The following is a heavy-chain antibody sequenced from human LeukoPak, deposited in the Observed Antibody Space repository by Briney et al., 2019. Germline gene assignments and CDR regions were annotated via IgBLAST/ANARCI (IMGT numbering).Heavy chain of an antibody. CDR3: ARTRIPAASDY. V-gene: IGHV1-69*05. CDR2: IIPMSETP. D-gene: IGHD2-2*01. Sequence: ASVKVSCKASGGTFSINAITWVRQAPGQGLEWMGGIIPMSETPKYTQKFQGRVTIATDESTNTAYMELSSLRSEDTAVYYCARTRIPAASDYWGQGTLVTVSS. CDR1: GGTFSINA. J-gene: IGHJ4*02.